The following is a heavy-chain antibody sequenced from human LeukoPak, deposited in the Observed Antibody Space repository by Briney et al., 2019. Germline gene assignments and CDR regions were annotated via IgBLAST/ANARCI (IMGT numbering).Heavy chain of an antibody. D-gene: IGHD3-22*01. Sequence: ASVRVSCKASGYTFSDHDVNWVRQAPGQGLEWMGWMNPNTGNTGYAQGFTGRFVFSLDTSVSTAYLQISSLKAEDTAVYYCAREQTYYYDSSGYSVPGAFDIWGQGTMVTVSS. CDR2: MNPNTGNT. CDR3: AREQTYYYDSSGYSVPGAFDI. CDR1: GYTFSDHD. J-gene: IGHJ3*02. V-gene: IGHV7-4-1*02.